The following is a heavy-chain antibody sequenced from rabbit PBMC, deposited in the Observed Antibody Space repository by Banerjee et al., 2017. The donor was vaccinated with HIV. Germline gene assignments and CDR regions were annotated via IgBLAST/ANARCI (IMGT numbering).Heavy chain of an antibody. J-gene: IGHJ4*01. V-gene: IGHV1S40*01. CDR2: IDAGSSGYT. CDR3: ARGDGAYAGYDGL. D-gene: IGHD7-1*01. Sequence: QSLEESGGDLVKPGASLTLTCTASRFTLSSYWMCWVRQAPGKGLEWIACIDAGSSGYTWYANWAKGRFTISKTSSTTVTLQMTSLTAADTATYFCARGDGAYAGYDGLWGQGTLVTVS. CDR1: RFTLSSYW.